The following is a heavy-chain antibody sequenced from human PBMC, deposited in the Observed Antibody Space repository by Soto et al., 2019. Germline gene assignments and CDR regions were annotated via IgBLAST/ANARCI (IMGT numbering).Heavy chain of an antibody. CDR2: ISSSSSYI. Sequence: GGPLRLSCAASGFTFSSYSMHWVRQAPGKGLEWVSSISSSSSYIYYADSVKGRFTITRDNAKNSLYLQMNSLRAEDTAVYYCARDYYDSSGYHTGGYYFDYWGQGTLVTVSS. D-gene: IGHD3-22*01. J-gene: IGHJ4*02. CDR3: ARDYYDSSGYHTGGYYFDY. V-gene: IGHV3-21*01. CDR1: GFTFSSYS.